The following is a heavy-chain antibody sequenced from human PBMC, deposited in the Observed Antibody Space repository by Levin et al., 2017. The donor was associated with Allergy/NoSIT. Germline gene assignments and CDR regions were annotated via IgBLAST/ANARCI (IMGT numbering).Heavy chain of an antibody. CDR1: GFTFSSYG. J-gene: IGHJ4*02. D-gene: IGHD4-17*01. CDR3: ARDPSLNYGDGNFDY. V-gene: IGHV3-33*01. CDR2: MWYDGSNK. Sequence: GESLKISCAASGFTFSSYGMHWVRQAPGKGLEWVAVMWYDGSNKYYADSVKGRFTISRDNSKNTLYLQMNSLRAEDTAVYYCARDPSLNYGDGNFDYWGQGTLVTVSS.